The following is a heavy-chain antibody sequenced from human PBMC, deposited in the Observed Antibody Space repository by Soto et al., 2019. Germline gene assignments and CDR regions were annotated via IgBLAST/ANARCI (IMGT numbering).Heavy chain of an antibody. D-gene: IGHD3-22*01. CDR1: GGTFSRYA. Sequence: QVQLVQSGAEVKKPGSSVKVSCKASGGTFSRYAISWVRQAPGQGLEWMGGIIPIFGTANYAQKFQGRVTITADEFTSTANMELSSLRSEDTAVYYCARGPQSNYDSSGSIDWGQGTLVTVSS. CDR3: ARGPQSNYDSSGSID. V-gene: IGHV1-69*12. J-gene: IGHJ4*02. CDR2: IIPIFGTA.